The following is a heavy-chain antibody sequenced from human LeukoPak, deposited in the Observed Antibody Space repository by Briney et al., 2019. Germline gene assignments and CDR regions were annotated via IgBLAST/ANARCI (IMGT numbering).Heavy chain of an antibody. D-gene: IGHD6-19*01. CDR3: ARVMLSVAERRFDY. CDR1: GFTFSSYA. CDR2: IWYDGSNK. V-gene: IGHV3-33*08. J-gene: IGHJ4*02. Sequence: GGSLRLSCAASGFTFSSYAMPWVRQAPGKGLEWVAVIWYDGSNKYYADSVKGRFTISRDNSKNTLYLQMNSLRAEDTAVYYCARVMLSVAERRFDYWGQGTLVTVSS.